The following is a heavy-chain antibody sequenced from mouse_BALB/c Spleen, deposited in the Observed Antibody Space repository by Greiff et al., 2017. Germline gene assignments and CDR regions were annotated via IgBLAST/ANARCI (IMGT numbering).Heavy chain of an antibody. J-gene: IGHJ2*01. CDR1: GFSLTSYG. CDR2: IWAGGST. CDR3: ARLLSEGDREY. V-gene: IGHV2-9*02. Sequence: VKLVESGPGLVAPSQSLSITCTVSGFSLTSYGVHWVRQPPGKGLEWLGVIWAGGSTNYNSALMSRLSISKDNSKSQVFLKMNSLQTDDTAMYYCARLLSEGDREYWGQGTTLTVSS. D-gene: IGHD2-1*01.